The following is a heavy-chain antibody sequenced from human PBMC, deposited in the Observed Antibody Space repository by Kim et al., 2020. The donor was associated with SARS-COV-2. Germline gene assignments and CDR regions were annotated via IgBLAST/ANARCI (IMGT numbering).Heavy chain of an antibody. Sequence: SETLSLTCAVYGGSFSGYYWSWIRQPPGKGLEWIGEINHSGSTNYNPSLKSRVTISVDTSKNQFSLKLSSVTAADTAVYYCARGYVLRFLEWSRTPSWFDPWGQGTLVTVSS. V-gene: IGHV4-34*01. CDR2: INHSGST. J-gene: IGHJ5*02. D-gene: IGHD3-3*01. CDR1: GGSFSGYY. CDR3: ARGYVLRFLEWSRTPSWFDP.